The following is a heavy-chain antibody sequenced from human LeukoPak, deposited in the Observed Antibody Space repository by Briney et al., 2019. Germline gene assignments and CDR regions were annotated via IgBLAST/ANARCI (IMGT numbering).Heavy chain of an antibody. V-gene: IGHV4-39*07. CDR1: GGSINSSSYY. CDR3: ARVPRSYYYYYYMDV. Sequence: PSETLSLTCTVSGGSINSSSYYWGWIRQPPGKGLEWIGSIYYSGSTYYNPSLKSRVTISVDTSKNQFSLKLSSVTAADTAVYYCARVPRSYYYYYYMDVWGKGTTVTVSS. J-gene: IGHJ6*03. CDR2: IYYSGST.